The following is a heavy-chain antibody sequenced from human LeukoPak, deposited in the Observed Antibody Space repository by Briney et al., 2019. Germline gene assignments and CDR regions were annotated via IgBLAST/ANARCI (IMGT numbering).Heavy chain of an antibody. J-gene: IGHJ4*02. CDR1: GFTFSSYG. D-gene: IGHD2-2*01. V-gene: IGHV3-33*06. CDR3: AKDLPADCSSTSCYAGIGF. CDR2: IWYDGSNK. Sequence: GRSLRLSCAASGFTFSSYGMHWVRQAPGKGLEWVAVIWYDGSNKYYADSVKGRFTISRDNSKNTLYLQMNSLRAEDTAVYYCAKDLPADCSSTSCYAGIGFWGQGTLVTVSS.